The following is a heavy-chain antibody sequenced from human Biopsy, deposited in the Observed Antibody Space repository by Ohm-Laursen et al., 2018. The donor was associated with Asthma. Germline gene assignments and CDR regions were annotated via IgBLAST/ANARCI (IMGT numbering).Heavy chain of an antibody. V-gene: IGHV4-61*01. CDR1: GGSVTSATFH. D-gene: IGHD4-17*01. Sequence: SDTLSLTCTVSGGSVTSATFHWSWIRQAPGKGLEWIGFINCSGSANYSPSLRGRVSISVDRSKNQISLKRTSVTAADTATYYCATDSGALPLGDRGQGSLVTVSS. CDR2: INCSGSA. CDR3: ATDSGALPLGD. J-gene: IGHJ4*02.